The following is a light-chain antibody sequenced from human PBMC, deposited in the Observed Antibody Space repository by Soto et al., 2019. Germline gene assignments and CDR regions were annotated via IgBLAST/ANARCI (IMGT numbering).Light chain of an antibody. V-gene: IGKV4-1*01. J-gene: IGKJ2*01. CDR1: XXXXXSSNNKNY. Sequence: DIVMTQSPDXLXXSLGXXXXXXXXXXXXXXXSSNNKNYLAWYQQKPGQPPKLLIYWASTRESGVPDRFSGSGSGTDFTLTIGSLQAEDVAVYYCQQYYSTPPYTFGQGTKLEIK. CDR2: WAS. CDR3: QQYYSTPPYT.